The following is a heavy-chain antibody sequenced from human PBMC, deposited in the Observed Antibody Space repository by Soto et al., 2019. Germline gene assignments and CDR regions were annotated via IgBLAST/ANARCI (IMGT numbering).Heavy chain of an antibody. CDR2: ISGSGGST. D-gene: IGHD6-19*01. Sequence: GGSLRLSCAASGFTFSSYAMSCVRQAPGKGLEWVSVISGSGGSTYYTDSVKGRFTISRDNSKNTVSLQMNSLRAEDTAVYYCAKDAYDSGWYIDYWGQGTLVTVSS. J-gene: IGHJ4*02. V-gene: IGHV3-23*01. CDR3: AKDAYDSGWYIDY. CDR1: GFTFSSYA.